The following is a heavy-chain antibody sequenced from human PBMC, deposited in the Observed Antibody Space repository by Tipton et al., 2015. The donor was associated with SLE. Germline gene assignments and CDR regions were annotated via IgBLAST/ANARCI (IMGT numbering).Heavy chain of an antibody. CDR1: GFTFDDFT. J-gene: IGHJ6*02. V-gene: IGHV3-9*01. Sequence: RSLRLSCVASGFTFDDFTMHWVRQAPGKGLEWVSGISWNSEIIHYADSVKGRFTISRDNAKNSLFLQMNGLRADDSALYYCARDRNDYGNPHFYYDMDVWGQGTTVNVSS. D-gene: IGHD4-17*01. CDR3: ARDRNDYGNPHFYYDMDV. CDR2: ISWNSEII.